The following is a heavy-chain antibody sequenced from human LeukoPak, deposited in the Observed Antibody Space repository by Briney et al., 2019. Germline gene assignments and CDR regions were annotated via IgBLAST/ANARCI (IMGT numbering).Heavy chain of an antibody. V-gene: IGHV3-7*01. D-gene: IGHD2-15*01. J-gene: IGHJ5*02. CDR3: ARDIVVVVAATHWFDP. CDR1: GFNFSSYW. Sequence: PGGSLRLSCAASGFNFSSYWMSWVRQAPGKGLEWVANIKQDGSEKYYVDSVKGRFTISRDNAKNSLYLQMNSLRAEDTAVYYCARDIVVVVAATHWFDPWGQGTLVTVSS. CDR2: IKQDGSEK.